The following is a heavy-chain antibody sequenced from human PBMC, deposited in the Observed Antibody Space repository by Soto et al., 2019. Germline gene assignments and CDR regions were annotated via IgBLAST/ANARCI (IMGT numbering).Heavy chain of an antibody. J-gene: IGHJ4*02. CDR3: VTGDTYYFDY. CDR2: FVPKFGSI. D-gene: IGHD3-10*01. Sequence: VQLVQSGAEVKKPGSSVKVSCKASGGTFRSYSLTWVRQARGQGLEWMGGFVPKFGSINYAQKFQARMTITADESTSTADMELSSLRSADTAVYYCVTGDTYYFDYWGQGTLVTVSS. CDR1: GGTFRSYS. V-gene: IGHV1-69*01.